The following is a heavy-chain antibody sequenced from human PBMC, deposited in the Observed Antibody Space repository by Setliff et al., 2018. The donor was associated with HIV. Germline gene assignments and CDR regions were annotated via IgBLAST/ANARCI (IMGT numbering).Heavy chain of an antibody. V-gene: IGHV4-4*09. D-gene: IGHD6-19*01. J-gene: IGHJ4*02. CDR3: EVAGQ. CDR1: GGSISGYY. Sequence: SETLSLTCTVSGGSISGYYWGWIRQPPGKGLEWIGYIYTRGSTNYNPSLKSRVTISVDTSKNQFSLKLRSVTAADTAVYYCEVAGQWGQGTLVTVS. CDR2: IYTRGST.